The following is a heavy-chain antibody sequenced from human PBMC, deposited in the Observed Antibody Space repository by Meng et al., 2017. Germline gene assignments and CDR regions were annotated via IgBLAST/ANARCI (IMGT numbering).Heavy chain of an antibody. CDR1: GFTFSSYE. J-gene: IGHJ6*02. CDR2: ISSSGSTI. D-gene: IGHD2-15*01. Sequence: GESLKISCAASGFTFSSYEMNWVRQAPGKGLEWVSYISSSGSTIYYADSVKGRFTISRDNAKNSLYLQMNSLRAEDTAVYYCARWDRGGHNVDGYYYYGMDVWGQGTMVTVSS. CDR3: ARWDRGGHNVDGYYYYGMDV. V-gene: IGHV3-48*03.